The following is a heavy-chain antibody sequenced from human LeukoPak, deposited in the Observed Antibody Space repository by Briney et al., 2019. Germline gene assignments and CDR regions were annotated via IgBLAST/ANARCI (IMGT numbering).Heavy chain of an antibody. D-gene: IGHD2-2*01. Sequence: GGSLRLSCAASGFTFRHYWMNWVRQASGKGLEWVANIKPDGSEKRYADSVKGRFTISRDNAENSLYLQMNSLRAEDTAVYYCARVVGNDEGADYWGQGTLVTVSS. J-gene: IGHJ4*02. CDR2: IKPDGSEK. V-gene: IGHV3-7*04. CDR3: ARVVGNDEGADY. CDR1: GFTFRHYW.